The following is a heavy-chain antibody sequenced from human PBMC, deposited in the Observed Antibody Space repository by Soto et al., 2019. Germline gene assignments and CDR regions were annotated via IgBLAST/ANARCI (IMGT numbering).Heavy chain of an antibody. CDR3: ARLNYDFWSGYSADAFDI. V-gene: IGHV4-59*08. J-gene: IGHJ3*02. Sequence: PSETLSLTCTVSGGSISSYYWSWIRQPPGKGLEWIGYIYYSGSTNYNPSLKSRVTISVDTSKNQFSLKLSSVTAADTAMYYCARLNYDFWSGYSADAFDIWGQGTMVTVSS. CDR1: GGSISSYY. D-gene: IGHD3-3*01. CDR2: IYYSGST.